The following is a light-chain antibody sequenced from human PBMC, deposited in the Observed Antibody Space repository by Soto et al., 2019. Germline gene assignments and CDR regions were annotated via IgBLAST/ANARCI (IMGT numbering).Light chain of an antibody. CDR3: QQYYSTPTWT. CDR1: QSVLYSSNNKNY. CDR2: WAS. V-gene: IGKV4-1*01. J-gene: IGKJ1*01. Sequence: DIVMTQSPDSLAVSLGERATINCKSSQSVLYSSNNKNYLAWYQQKPGQPPKLLIYWASTRESGVPDRFSGSGSGTDFTLTISSLQAEDVGVYYCQQYYSTPTWTFGQGTKVEIK.